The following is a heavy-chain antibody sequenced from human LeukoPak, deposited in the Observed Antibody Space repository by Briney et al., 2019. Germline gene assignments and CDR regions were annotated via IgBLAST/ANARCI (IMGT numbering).Heavy chain of an antibody. CDR3: ARPYCSGGSCHDYFDY. Sequence: ASVKVSCKASGYTFTGYYMHWVRQAPGQGLEWMGWINPNSGGTNYAQKFQGRVTMTRDTSISTAYMELSRLRSDDTAVHYCARPYCSGGSCHDYFDYWGQGTLVTVSS. J-gene: IGHJ4*02. D-gene: IGHD2-15*01. CDR2: INPNSGGT. V-gene: IGHV1-2*02. CDR1: GYTFTGYY.